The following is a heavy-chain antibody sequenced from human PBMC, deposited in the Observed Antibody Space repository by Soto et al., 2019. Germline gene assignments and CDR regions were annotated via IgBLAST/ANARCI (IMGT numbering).Heavy chain of an antibody. D-gene: IGHD3-3*01. CDR1: GFTFSSYA. CDR3: AKLHYYDFWSGYYIDY. Sequence: GGSLRLSCAASGFTFSSYAMSWVRQAPGKGLEWVSAISGSGSSTYYADSVRGRFTISRDNSKNTLYLQMNSLRAEDTAVYYCAKLHYYDFWSGYYIDYWGQGTLVTVSS. V-gene: IGHV3-23*01. CDR2: ISGSGSST. J-gene: IGHJ4*02.